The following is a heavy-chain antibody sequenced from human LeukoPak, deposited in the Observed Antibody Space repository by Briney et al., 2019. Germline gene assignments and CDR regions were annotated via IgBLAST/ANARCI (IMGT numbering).Heavy chain of an antibody. CDR2: ISGSGGST. V-gene: IGHV3-23*01. CDR3: AKDIPPYYDFWSGYYNY. J-gene: IGHJ4*02. CDR1: GFTVSSNY. D-gene: IGHD3-3*01. Sequence: GGSLRLSCAASGFTVSSNYMSWVRQAPGKGLEWVSAISGSGGSTYYADSVKGRFTISRDNSKNTLYLQMNSLRAEDTAVYYCAKDIPPYYDFWSGYYNYWGQGTLVTVSS.